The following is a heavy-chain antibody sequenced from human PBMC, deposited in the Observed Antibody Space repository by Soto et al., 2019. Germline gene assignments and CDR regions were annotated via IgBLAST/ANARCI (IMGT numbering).Heavy chain of an antibody. D-gene: IGHD3-10*01. CDR3: AREEWVRGAIDY. J-gene: IGHJ4*02. CDR1: GFTFSSYD. Sequence: PGGSLRLSCAASGFTFSSYDMHWVRQATGKGLEWVSAIGTAGDTYYPGSVKGRFTISRENAKNSLYLQMNSLRAGDTAVYYCAREEWVRGAIDYWGQGTLVTVSS. V-gene: IGHV3-13*01. CDR2: IGTAGDT.